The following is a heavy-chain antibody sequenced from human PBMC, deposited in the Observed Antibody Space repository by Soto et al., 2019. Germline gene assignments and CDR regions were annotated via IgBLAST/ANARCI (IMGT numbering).Heavy chain of an antibody. D-gene: IGHD6-19*01. CDR1: GGSVSSNSAA. J-gene: IGHJ6*02. CDR3: ARYSSGWYGGTYYYYGMDV. V-gene: IGHV6-1*01. Sequence: SQTLSLTCAISGGSVSSNSAAWNWIRQSPSRGLEWLGRTYYRSKWYNDYAVSVKSRITINPDTSKNQFSLQLNSVTPEDTAVYYCARYSSGWYGGTYYYYGMDVWGQGTTVTVSS. CDR2: TYYRSKWYN.